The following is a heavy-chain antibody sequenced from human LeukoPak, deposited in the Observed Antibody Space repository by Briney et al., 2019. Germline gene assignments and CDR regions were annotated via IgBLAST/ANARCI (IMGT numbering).Heavy chain of an antibody. V-gene: IGHV3-9*01. CDR2: ISWNSGSI. Sequence: GRSLRLSCAASGLTFDDYAMHWVRQAPGKGLEWVSGISWNSGSIGYADSVKGRFTISRDNAKNSLYLQMNSLRAEDTALYYCAKDNYYDSSGYFDYWGQGTLVTVSS. CDR3: AKDNYYDSSGYFDY. J-gene: IGHJ4*02. CDR1: GLTFDDYA. D-gene: IGHD3-22*01.